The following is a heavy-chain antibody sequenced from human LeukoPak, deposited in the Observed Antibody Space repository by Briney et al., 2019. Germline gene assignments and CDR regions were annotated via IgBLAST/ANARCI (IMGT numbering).Heavy chain of an antibody. D-gene: IGHD2-2*01. CDR2: IIPIFGTA. CDR3: ARDGHFLSVEYQLGRGWNWFDP. V-gene: IGHV1-69*05. J-gene: IGHJ5*02. Sequence: GASVKVSCKASGGTFSSYAISWVRQAPGQGLEWMGGIIPIFGTANYAQKFQGRVTITTDESTSTAYMELSRLRSDDTAVYYCARDGHFLSVEYQLGRGWNWFDPWGQGTLVTVSS. CDR1: GGTFSSYA.